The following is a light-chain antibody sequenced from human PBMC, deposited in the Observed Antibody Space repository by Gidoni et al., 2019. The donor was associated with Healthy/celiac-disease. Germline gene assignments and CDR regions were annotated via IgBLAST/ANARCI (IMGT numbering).Light chain of an antibody. CDR2: GAS. J-gene: IGKJ2*01. CDR3: QQYNNWPLYT. Sequence: EIVMTQSPATLSVSPGERATLPCRASRSVSSNLAWYQQKPGQAPRLLIYGASTRATGIPARFSGSGSGTEFTLTISSLQSEDFAVYYCQQYNNWPLYTFGQXTKLEIK. V-gene: IGKV3-15*01. CDR1: RSVSSN.